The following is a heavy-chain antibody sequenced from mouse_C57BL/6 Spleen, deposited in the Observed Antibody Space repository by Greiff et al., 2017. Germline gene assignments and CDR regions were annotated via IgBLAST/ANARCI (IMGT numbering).Heavy chain of an antibody. CDR2: ISSGGDYI. V-gene: IGHV5-9-1*02. Sequence: EVMLVESGEGLVKPGGSLKLSCAASGFTFSSYAMSWVRQTPEKRLEWVAYISSGGDYIYYADTVKGRFTISRDNARNTLYLQMSSLKSEDTAMYYCTRDSSGGYSNYWGQGTTLPVSS. D-gene: IGHD2-5*01. CDR1: GFTFSSYA. J-gene: IGHJ2*01. CDR3: TRDSSGGYSNY.